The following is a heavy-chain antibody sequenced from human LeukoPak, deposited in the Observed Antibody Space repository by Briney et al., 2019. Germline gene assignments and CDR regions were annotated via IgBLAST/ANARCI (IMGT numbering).Heavy chain of an antibody. D-gene: IGHD5-18*01. J-gene: IGHJ6*03. V-gene: IGHV3-66*02. Sequence: GGSLRLSCAASGFTVSGNDLSWVRQAPGKGLEWVSVIYSGGSTYYADFVKGRFTISRDNSKNTLYLQMNSLRPEDTAVYYCACDTSYGSYYYYYMDVWGKGTTVTVSS. CDR2: IYSGGST. CDR3: ACDTSYGSYYYYYMDV. CDR1: GFTVSGND.